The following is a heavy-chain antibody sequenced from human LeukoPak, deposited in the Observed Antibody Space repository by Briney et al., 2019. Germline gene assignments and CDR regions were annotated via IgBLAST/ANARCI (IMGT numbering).Heavy chain of an antibody. CDR1: GFTFSDYY. D-gene: IGHD4-11*01. CDR3: ARDKDYILWFDP. V-gene: IGHV3-11*01. J-gene: IGHJ5*02. Sequence: GGSLRLSCAASGFTFSDYYMSWIRQATGKGLEWVSYISSSGSTIYYADSVKGRFTISRDNAKNSLYLQMNSLRAEDTAVYYCARDKDYILWFDPWGQGTLVTVSS. CDR2: ISSSGSTI.